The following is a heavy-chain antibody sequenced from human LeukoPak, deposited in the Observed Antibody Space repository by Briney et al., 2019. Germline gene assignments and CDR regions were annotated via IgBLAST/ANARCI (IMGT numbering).Heavy chain of an antibody. CDR3: AKLPPAAFQKGNWFDP. J-gene: IGHJ5*02. D-gene: IGHD2-2*01. CDR1: GFTFSSYG. CDR2: IRYDGSNK. Sequence: PGGSLRLSCAASGFTFSSYGMHWVRQAPGKGLEWVAFIRYDGSNKYYADSAKGRFTISRDNSKNTLYLQMNSLRAEDTAVYYCAKLPPAAFQKGNWFDPWGQGTLVTVSS. V-gene: IGHV3-30*02.